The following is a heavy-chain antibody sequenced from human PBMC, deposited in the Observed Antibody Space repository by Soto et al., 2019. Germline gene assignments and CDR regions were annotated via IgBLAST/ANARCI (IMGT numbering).Heavy chain of an antibody. D-gene: IGHD3-16*02. Sequence: QVQLVQSGPEVKKPGASVKVSCKASGYTFANYGITWVRQAPGQGLEWVGGISAYNGNTNYGQKLQGRVTMTTDTSTSTAYMELRNLRSDDTAVYYCARDYDYVWGSYRLDYWGQGTPVTVSA. V-gene: IGHV1-18*01. CDR3: ARDYDYVWGSYRLDY. CDR2: ISAYNGNT. J-gene: IGHJ4*02. CDR1: GYTFANYG.